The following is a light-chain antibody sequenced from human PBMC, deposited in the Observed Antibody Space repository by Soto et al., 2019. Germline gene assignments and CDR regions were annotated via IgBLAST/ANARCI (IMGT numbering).Light chain of an antibody. J-gene: IGLJ1*01. CDR1: SSNIGAGYD. V-gene: IGLV1-40*01. CDR2: GNS. Sequence: QSVLTQPPSVSGAPGQRVTISCTGSSSNIGAGYDVHWYLHLPGTAPKLLIFGNSHRPSGVPDRFSASKSGTSASLAITGLQAEDEADYYCGSWDSSLSAYVFGTGTKVTVL. CDR3: GSWDSSLSAYV.